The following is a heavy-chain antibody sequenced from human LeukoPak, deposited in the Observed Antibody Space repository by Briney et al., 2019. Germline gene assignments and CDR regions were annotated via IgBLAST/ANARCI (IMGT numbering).Heavy chain of an antibody. CDR1: GYTFTGYY. Sequence: ASVKVSCTASGYTFTGYYMHWVRQAPGQGLEWMGWINPNSGGTNYAQKFQGRVTMTRDTSISTAYMELSRLRSDDTAVYYCAREVGITMIVAPWGQGTLVTVSS. V-gene: IGHV1-2*02. CDR2: INPNSGGT. J-gene: IGHJ4*02. D-gene: IGHD3-22*01. CDR3: AREVGITMIVAP.